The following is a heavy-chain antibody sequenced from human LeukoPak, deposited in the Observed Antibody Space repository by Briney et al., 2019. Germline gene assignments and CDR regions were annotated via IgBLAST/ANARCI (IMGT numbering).Heavy chain of an antibody. CDR3: ARDHNYAFDN. CDR2: IYTSGST. D-gene: IGHD1-1*01. J-gene: IGHJ4*02. Sequence: SETLSLTCTASGCSLSSYYWSWIRQPAGKGLGWIGRIYTSGSTNYNPSLKSRVTMSVDTSKNQFSLQLSSVTAADTAVYYCARDHNYAFDNWGQGTLVSVSS. V-gene: IGHV4-4*07. CDR1: GCSLSSYY.